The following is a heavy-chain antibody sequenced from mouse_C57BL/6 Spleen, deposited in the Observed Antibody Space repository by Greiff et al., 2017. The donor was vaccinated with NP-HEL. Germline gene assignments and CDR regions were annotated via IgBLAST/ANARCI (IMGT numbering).Heavy chain of an antibody. CDR3: ARPYYSLPFAY. Sequence: EVHLVESGGGLVKPGGSLKLSCAASGFTFSDYGMHWVRQAPEKGLEWVAYISSGSSTIYYADTVKGRYTISRDNAKNTLFLQMTSLRSEDTAMYYCARPYYSLPFAYWGQGTLVTVSA. J-gene: IGHJ3*01. CDR2: ISSGSSTI. V-gene: IGHV5-17*01. D-gene: IGHD2-12*01. CDR1: GFTFSDYG.